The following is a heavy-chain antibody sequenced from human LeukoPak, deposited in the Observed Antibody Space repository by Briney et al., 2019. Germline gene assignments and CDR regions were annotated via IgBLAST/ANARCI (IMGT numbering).Heavy chain of an antibody. CDR3: ARGASITIFGVDHDAFDI. CDR1: DYSISSGYY. J-gene: IGHJ3*02. Sequence: SETLSLTCIVSDYSISSGYYWGWIRQPPGRGLEWIGNIYHSGSTYYNPSLKSRVTISVDTSKNQFSLKLSSVTAADTALYYCARGASITIFGVDHDAFDIWGQGTMVTVSS. D-gene: IGHD3-3*01. V-gene: IGHV4-38-2*02. CDR2: IYHSGST.